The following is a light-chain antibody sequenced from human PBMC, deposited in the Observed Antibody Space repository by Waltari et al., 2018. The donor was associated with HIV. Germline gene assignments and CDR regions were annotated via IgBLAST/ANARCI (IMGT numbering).Light chain of an antibody. CDR3: ETWDSDIRV. CDR2: VEGSGSF. V-gene: IGLV4-60*03. J-gene: IGLJ2*01. Sequence: QPVLTQSSSASASLESSVKLTCTLSSGHSSYIIAWHQQQPGKAPRYLMKVEGSGSFNKGSGVPDRFSDSSSGADRYLTISNLQSEDEADYYCETWDSDIRVFGGGTKLTVL. CDR1: SGHSSYI.